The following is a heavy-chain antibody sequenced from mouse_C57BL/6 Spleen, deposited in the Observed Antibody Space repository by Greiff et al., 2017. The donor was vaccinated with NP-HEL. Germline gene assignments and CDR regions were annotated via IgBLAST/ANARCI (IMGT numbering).Heavy chain of an antibody. Sequence: VQLQQPGAELVKPGASVKMSCKASGYTFTSYWITWVKQRPGQGLEWIGDIYPGSGSTNYNEKFKSKATLTVDTSSSTAYMQLSSLTSEDSAVYYCARVAFSKGWFAYWGQGTLVTVSA. D-gene: IGHD6-1*01. CDR3: ARVAFSKGWFAY. V-gene: IGHV1-55*01. J-gene: IGHJ3*01. CDR1: GYTFTSYW. CDR2: IYPGSGST.